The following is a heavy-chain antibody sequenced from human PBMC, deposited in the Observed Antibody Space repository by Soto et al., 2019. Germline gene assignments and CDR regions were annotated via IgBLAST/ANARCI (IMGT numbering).Heavy chain of an antibody. CDR1: GFSLITSGVG. Sequence: QITLKEAGPTLVKPTQTLTLTCSFSGFSLITSGVGVGWIRQHPGKALAWLALIYWDADKGYSTPLQSRLTITKDTSKNHVLLTPTNMDPADTATYYCAHTMAPRIFDYWAQGILFTVSS. D-gene: IGHD3-10*01. CDR3: AHTMAPRIFDY. V-gene: IGHV2-5*02. J-gene: IGHJ4*02. CDR2: IYWDADK.